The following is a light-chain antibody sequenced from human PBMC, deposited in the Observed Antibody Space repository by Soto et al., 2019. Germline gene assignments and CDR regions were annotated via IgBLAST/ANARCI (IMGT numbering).Light chain of an antibody. J-gene: IGLJ2*01. Sequence: QSALTQPASVSGSPGQSITIYCTGTSSDVGGYNYVSWYQQHPGKAPKLMIYDVSNRPSGVSNRFSGSKSGNTASLTISGLPAEDEADYYCSSYTSSSTLMVFGGGTKLTVL. CDR1: SSDVGGYNY. CDR2: DVS. CDR3: SSYTSSSTLMV. V-gene: IGLV2-14*01.